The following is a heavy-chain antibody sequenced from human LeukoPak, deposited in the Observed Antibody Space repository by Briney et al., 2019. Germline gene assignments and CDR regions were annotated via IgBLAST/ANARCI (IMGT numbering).Heavy chain of an antibody. CDR1: GFTFSSYS. CDR3: ARTTPDIVVVPAATLRVDYYYYMDV. V-gene: IGHV3-21*01. CDR2: ISSSSSYI. D-gene: IGHD2-2*01. J-gene: IGHJ6*03. Sequence: GGSLRLSCAASGFTFSSYSMNWVRQAPGKGLEWVSSISSSSSYIYYADSVKGRFTISRDNAKNSLYLQMNSLRAEDTAVYYCARTTPDIVVVPAATLRVDYYYYMDVWGKGTTVTVSS.